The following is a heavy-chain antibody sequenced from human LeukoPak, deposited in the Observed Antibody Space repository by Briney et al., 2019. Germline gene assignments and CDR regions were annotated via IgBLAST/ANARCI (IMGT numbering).Heavy chain of an antibody. CDR2: IYYRGSA. Sequence: PSETLSLTCTVSGDSVNSGAYYWSWIRQSPGKGPEWIGDIYYRGSAYYNPSLTSRVTMSVDTSKNQFSLKLSSVTAADTAVYYCARKPIIGSAWYYFDYWGQGTLVTVSS. J-gene: IGHJ4*02. D-gene: IGHD6-13*01. CDR1: GDSVNSGAYY. V-gene: IGHV4-39*07. CDR3: ARKPIIGSAWYYFDY.